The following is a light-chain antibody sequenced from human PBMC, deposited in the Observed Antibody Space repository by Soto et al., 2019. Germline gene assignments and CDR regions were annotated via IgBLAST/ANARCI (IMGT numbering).Light chain of an antibody. CDR1: SSDVGGYNY. J-gene: IGLJ3*02. V-gene: IGLV2-8*01. Sequence: QSALTQPPSASGSPGQSVTISCTGTSSDVGGYNYVSWYQQHPGKAPKLMIYEVNKRPSGVPDRFSGSKSGNTASLTVSGLQADDEADYYCSSYGGSGNWGVFGGGTQLTVL. CDR3: SSYGGSGNWGV. CDR2: EVN.